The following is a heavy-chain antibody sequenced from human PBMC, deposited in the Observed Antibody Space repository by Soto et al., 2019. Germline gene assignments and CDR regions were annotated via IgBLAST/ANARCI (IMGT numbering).Heavy chain of an antibody. V-gene: IGHV4-31*03. D-gene: IGHD6-6*01. J-gene: IGHJ5*02. CDR2: IYYSGST. CDR3: ARDHSSSANWFDP. Sequence: PSETLSLTCTVSGGSISSGGYSWSWIRQHPGKGLEWIGYIYYSGSTYYNPSLRSRVTISVDTSKNQFSLKLSSVTAADTAVYYCARDHSSSANWFDPWGQGTMVTVSS. CDR1: GGSISSGGYS.